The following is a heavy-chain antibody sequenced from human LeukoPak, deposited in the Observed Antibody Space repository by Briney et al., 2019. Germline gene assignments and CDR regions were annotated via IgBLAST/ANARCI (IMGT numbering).Heavy chain of an antibody. CDR1: GFTFSSYS. D-gene: IGHD4-17*01. J-gene: IGHJ3*02. Sequence: GGSLRLSCAASGFTFSSYSMNWVRQAPGKGLEWVSSISSSSSYIYYADSVKGRFTISRDNAKNSLYLQMNSLRAEDTAVYYCASPFRIDGDYDAFDIWGQGTMVTVSS. V-gene: IGHV3-21*01. CDR3: ASPFRIDGDYDAFDI. CDR2: ISSSSSYI.